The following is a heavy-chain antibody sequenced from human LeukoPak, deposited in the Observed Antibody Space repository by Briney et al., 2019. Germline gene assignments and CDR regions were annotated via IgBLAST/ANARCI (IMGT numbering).Heavy chain of an antibody. Sequence: SETLSLTCTVSGGSISSYYWSWLRQPPGKGLEGIGYIYYSGSANYNPSLTSRGTISVDTSNNHFSLTLSSVTAADTAVYYCARDPGSIVGATRGWFDPWGQGTLVTVSS. CDR2: IYYSGSA. CDR3: ARDPGSIVGATRGWFDP. V-gene: IGHV4-59*01. J-gene: IGHJ5*02. D-gene: IGHD1-26*01. CDR1: GGSISSYY.